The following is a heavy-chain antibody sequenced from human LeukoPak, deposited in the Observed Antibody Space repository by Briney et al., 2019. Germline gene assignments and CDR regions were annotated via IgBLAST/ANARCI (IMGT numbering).Heavy chain of an antibody. CDR1: GYTFTGYY. CDR2: INPNSGGT. D-gene: IGHD1-26*01. V-gene: IGHV1-2*06. Sequence: ASVKVSCKASGYTFTGYYMHWVRQAPGQGLEWMGRINPNSGGTNYAQKFQGRVTMTRDTSISTAYMELSRLRSDDTAVYYCARGLGSPYEEDAFDIWGQGTMVTVSS. J-gene: IGHJ3*02. CDR3: ARGLGSPYEEDAFDI.